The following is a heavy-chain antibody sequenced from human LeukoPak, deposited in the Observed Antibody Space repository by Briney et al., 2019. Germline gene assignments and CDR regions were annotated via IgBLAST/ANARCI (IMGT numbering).Heavy chain of an antibody. J-gene: IGHJ5*02. D-gene: IGHD2-15*01. Sequence: ASVKVSCKASGYTFTSYAMNWVRQAPGQGLEWMGWINTNTGNPTYAQGFTGRFVFSLDTSVSTAYLQISSLKAEDTAVYYCARDTDVVAATPYNWFDPWGQGTLVTVSS. CDR3: ARDTDVVAATPYNWFDP. V-gene: IGHV7-4-1*02. CDR1: GYTFTSYA. CDR2: INTNTGNP.